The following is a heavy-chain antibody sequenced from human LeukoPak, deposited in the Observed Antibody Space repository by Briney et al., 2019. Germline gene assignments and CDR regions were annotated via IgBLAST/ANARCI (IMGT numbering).Heavy chain of an antibody. CDR1: GYTFTSYE. CDR2: MNPNSGNT. D-gene: IGHD3-16*01. Sequence: ASVKVSCKASGYTFTSYEINWVRQATGQGLEWMGWMNPNSGNTGYAQKFQGRVTMTRNTSISTAYMELSSLRSEDTAVYYCARDRGSPFYYGMDVWGQGTTVTVSS. J-gene: IGHJ6*02. V-gene: IGHV1-8*01. CDR3: ARDRGSPFYYGMDV.